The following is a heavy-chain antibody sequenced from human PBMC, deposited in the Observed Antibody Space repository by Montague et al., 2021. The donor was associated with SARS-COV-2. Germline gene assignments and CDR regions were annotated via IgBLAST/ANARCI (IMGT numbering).Heavy chain of an antibody. D-gene: IGHD4-17*01. Sequence: SETLSLTCAVYGRSFSGYYWSWIRQPPGKGLEWIGEINHSGSTNYNPSLKSRVTISVDTSKNQFSLKLSSVTAADTAVYYCARGSTVTHYWGQGTLATVSS. J-gene: IGHJ4*02. CDR2: INHSGST. V-gene: IGHV4-34*01. CDR3: ARGSTVTHY. CDR1: GRSFSGYY.